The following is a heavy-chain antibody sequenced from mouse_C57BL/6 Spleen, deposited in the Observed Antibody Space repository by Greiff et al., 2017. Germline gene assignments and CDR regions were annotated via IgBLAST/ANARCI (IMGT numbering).Heavy chain of an antibody. V-gene: IGHV1-50*01. D-gene: IGHD1-1*01. Sequence: QVQLQQPGAELVKPGASVKLSCKASGYTFTSYWMQWVKQRPGQGLEWIGEIDPSDRYTNYNQKFKGKATLTVDTSSSTAYMQLSSLTSEDSAVYYCARGSFTTVVAPYFDYWGQGTTLTVSS. CDR1: GYTFTSYW. CDR2: IDPSDRYT. CDR3: ARGSFTTVVAPYFDY. J-gene: IGHJ2*01.